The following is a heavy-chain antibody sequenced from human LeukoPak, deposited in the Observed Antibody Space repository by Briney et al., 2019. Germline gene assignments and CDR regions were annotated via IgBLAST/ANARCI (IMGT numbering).Heavy chain of an antibody. CDR1: GDSVSSNNAA. CDR2: TYYRSKSYN. Sequence: SQTLSLTCAISGDSVSSNNAAWNWNTPSQSIDLEWLVRTYYRSKSYNDYSVSVKTRLTISPDTSWNQFSLQLKSVTPEDAAVYYWARDPRAGGWFDPWGQGTLVSASS. D-gene: IGHD1-26*01. V-gene: IGHV6-1*01. CDR3: ARDPRAGGWFDP. J-gene: IGHJ5*02.